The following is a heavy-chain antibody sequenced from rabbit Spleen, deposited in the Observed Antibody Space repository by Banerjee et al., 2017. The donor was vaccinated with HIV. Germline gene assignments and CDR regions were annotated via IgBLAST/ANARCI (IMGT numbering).Heavy chain of an antibody. V-gene: IGHV1S43*01. Sequence: QEPLVESGGGLVTPGGNLTLTCTASGFDFSSYWMSWVRQAPGKGLEWIGYIDPFFGITYYATWVNGRFTISSHNAQNTLYLQLNSLTAADTATYFCTRDDGSGSYFALWGQGTLVTVS. CDR2: IDPFFGIT. D-gene: IGHD1-1*01. J-gene: IGHJ4*01. CDR3: TRDDGSGSYFAL. CDR1: GFDFSSYW.